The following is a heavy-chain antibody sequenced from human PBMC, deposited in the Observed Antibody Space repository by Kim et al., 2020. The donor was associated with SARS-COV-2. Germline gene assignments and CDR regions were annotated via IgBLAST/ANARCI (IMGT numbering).Heavy chain of an antibody. CDR3: AKWASGSYYDY. CDR2: T. J-gene: IGHJ4*02. D-gene: IGHD1-26*01. Sequence: TNYAQKFQGRVTMTGDTSTSTVDMELSSLRSEDTAVYYCAKWASGSYYDYWGQGTLVTVSS. V-gene: IGHV1-46*01.